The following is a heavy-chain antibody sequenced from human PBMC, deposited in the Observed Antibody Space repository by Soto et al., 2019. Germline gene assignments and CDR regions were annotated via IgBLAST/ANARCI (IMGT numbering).Heavy chain of an antibody. CDR2: ISAFNGYT. CDR1: GYIFNKYG. V-gene: IGHV1-18*01. CDR3: ATGRGVVIPAGTPDAFDV. Sequence: ASVKVSCKASGYIFNKYGFNWVRQGPGQGLEWMGRISAFNGYTNFAQKFQGRVTLTTDTSTNTAYMELSSLRSDDTALYYCATGRGVVIPAGTPDAFDVWGQGTMVTVSS. D-gene: IGHD2-21*01. J-gene: IGHJ3*01.